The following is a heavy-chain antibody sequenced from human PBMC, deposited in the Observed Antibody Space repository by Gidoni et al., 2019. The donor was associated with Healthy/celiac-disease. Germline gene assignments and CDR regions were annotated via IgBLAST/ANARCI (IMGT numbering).Heavy chain of an antibody. V-gene: IGHV3-15*01. Sequence: EVQLVESGGGLVKPGGSLRLSCAASGFTFSTAWMSWFRQAPGKGLEWVGRIKSKTDGGTTDYAAPVKGRFTISRDDPKNTLYLQMNSLKTEDTAVYYCTTDNPQWEGYWGQGTLVTVSS. J-gene: IGHJ4*02. CDR1: GFTFSTAW. D-gene: IGHD1-26*01. CDR3: TTDNPQWEGY. CDR2: IKSKTDGGTT.